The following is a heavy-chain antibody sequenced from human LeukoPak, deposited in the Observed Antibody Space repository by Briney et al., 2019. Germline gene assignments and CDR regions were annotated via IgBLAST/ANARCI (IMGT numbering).Heavy chain of an antibody. J-gene: IGHJ3*02. Sequence: PPGGSLRLSCAASGFTFSSYAMSWVRQAPVKGLEWVSAISGSGGSTYYADSVKGRFTISRDNSKNTLYLQMNSLRAEDTAVYYCAKDTEGYYAAFDIWGQGTMVTVSS. CDR2: ISGSGGST. CDR1: GFTFSSYA. V-gene: IGHV3-23*01. D-gene: IGHD3-10*01. CDR3: AKDTEGYYAAFDI.